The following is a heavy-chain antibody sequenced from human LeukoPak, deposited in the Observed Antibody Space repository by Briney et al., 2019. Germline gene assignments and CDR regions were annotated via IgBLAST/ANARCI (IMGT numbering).Heavy chain of an antibody. D-gene: IGHD2-2*01. J-gene: IGHJ4*02. V-gene: IGHV6-1*01. Sequence: SQTLSLTCAISGDSVSSNSAAWNWIRQSPSRGLEWLGRTYYKSKWHNDYAVSVKSRMTINPDTSKNHFSLQLNSVTPEDTAVYYCARGGCSSTSCRRYFDYWGQGTLVTVSS. CDR1: GDSVSSNSAA. CDR2: TYYKSKWHN. CDR3: ARGGCSSTSCRRYFDY.